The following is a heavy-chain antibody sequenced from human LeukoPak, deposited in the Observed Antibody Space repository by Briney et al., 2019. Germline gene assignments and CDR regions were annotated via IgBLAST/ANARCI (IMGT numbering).Heavy chain of an antibody. D-gene: IGHD6-19*01. CDR2: MRVDGTDI. CDR3: ARGRGWTYDS. CDR1: GFTFSRYG. Sequence: GGSLRLSCAASGFTFSRYGMHWVRQAPGKGLEWVANMRVDGTDIHYADSVKGRFTISSDNARNSLYLQMNTLRADDTAVYYCARGRGWTYDSWGRGTLVTVSS. V-gene: IGHV3-7*04. J-gene: IGHJ4*02.